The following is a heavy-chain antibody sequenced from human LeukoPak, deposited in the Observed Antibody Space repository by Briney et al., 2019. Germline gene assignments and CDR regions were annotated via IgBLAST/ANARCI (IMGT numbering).Heavy chain of an antibody. Sequence: PGGSLRLSCASSELTLSSYAMSWVRQAPGKGLEWVSTLRGSVSAIYYADPVKGRFTFSRDNSKNTLYLQMNSLRADDTAVYYCAKQSGDGGADAFDIWGQGTMVTVSS. V-gene: IGHV3-23*01. J-gene: IGHJ3*02. CDR1: ELTLSSYA. CDR3: AKQSGDGGADAFDI. CDR2: LRGSVSAI. D-gene: IGHD3-10*01.